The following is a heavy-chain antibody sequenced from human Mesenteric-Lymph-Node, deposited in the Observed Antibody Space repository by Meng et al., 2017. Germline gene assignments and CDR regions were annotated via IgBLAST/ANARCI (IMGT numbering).Heavy chain of an antibody. D-gene: IGHD3-3*01. J-gene: IGHJ3*02. CDR2: ISSSGSTI. CDR1: EFTFSNYW. V-gene: IGHV3-48*04. CDR3: ARDDDFWSGPGAFDI. Sequence: GSLKISCAASEFTFSNYWMTWVRQAPGKGLEWVSYISSSGSTIYYADSVKGRFTISRDNAKNSLYLQMNSLRAEDTAVYYCARDDDFWSGPGAFDIWGQGTMVTVSS.